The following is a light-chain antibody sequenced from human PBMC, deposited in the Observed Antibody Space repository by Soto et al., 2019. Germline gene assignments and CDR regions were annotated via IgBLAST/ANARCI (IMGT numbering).Light chain of an antibody. Sequence: QSVLTQPASVSGSPGQSITISCTGTSSDVGGYNYVSWYQQHPGKAPKLMIYDVSNRPSGVSNRFSGSKSGNTASLTISGLQAEDEADYYCNSYTSSSTLDVVFGGGTKLTVL. V-gene: IGLV2-14*01. CDR3: NSYTSSSTLDVV. CDR2: DVS. J-gene: IGLJ2*01. CDR1: SSDVGGYNY.